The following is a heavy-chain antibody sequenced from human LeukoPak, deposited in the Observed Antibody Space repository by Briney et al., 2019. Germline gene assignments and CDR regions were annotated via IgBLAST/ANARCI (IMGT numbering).Heavy chain of an antibody. J-gene: IGHJ3*01. CDR3: TRLVVGDAFDV. V-gene: IGHV3-73*01. Sequence: GGSLRLSCAASGFTFGVYAMHWVRQPPGKGLEWVGRIRSRANSYTTAFAASVKGRFTISRDDSKNTAFLQMNSLKTDDTAVYYCTRLVVGDAFDVWGQGTTVAVSS. D-gene: IGHD2-15*01. CDR2: IRSRANSYTT. CDR1: GFTFGVYA.